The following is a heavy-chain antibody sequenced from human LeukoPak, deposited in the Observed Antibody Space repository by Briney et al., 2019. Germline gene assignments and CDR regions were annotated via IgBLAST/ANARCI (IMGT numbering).Heavy chain of an antibody. D-gene: IGHD3-3*01. Sequence: PGGSLRLSCAASGFTFSSYDMHWVRQATGKGLEGVSAIGTAGDTYYPGSVKGRFTIPRENAKNSLYLQLNRLRAGDPAVYYCARGGYDDAFDIWGQGTMVTVSS. V-gene: IGHV3-13*01. J-gene: IGHJ3*02. CDR2: IGTAGDT. CDR3: ARGGYDDAFDI. CDR1: GFTFSSYD.